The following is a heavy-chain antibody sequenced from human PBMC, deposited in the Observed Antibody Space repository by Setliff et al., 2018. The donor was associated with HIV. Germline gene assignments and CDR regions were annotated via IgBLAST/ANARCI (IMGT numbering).Heavy chain of an antibody. Sequence: ASVKVSCKASGYTFTDNYIHWVRQAPGQGLEWMAWINSGNGNTKYSQTFQDRVTITRDTSASTVYMELGSLRSEDTAIYYCARDGGPGSGWGDYSYYFSMDVWGKGTTVTVSS. J-gene: IGHJ6*03. CDR1: GYTFTDNY. CDR3: ARDGGPGSGWGDYSYYFSMDV. V-gene: IGHV1-3*01. CDR2: INSGNGNT. D-gene: IGHD6-19*01.